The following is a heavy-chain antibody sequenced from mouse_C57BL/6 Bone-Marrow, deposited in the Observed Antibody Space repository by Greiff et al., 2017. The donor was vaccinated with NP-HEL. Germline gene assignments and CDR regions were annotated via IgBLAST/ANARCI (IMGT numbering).Heavy chain of an antibody. CDR1: GFTFSDFY. CDR2: SRNKANDYTT. CDR3: ARDAPYYGSSYVSWYFDV. Sequence: EVNVVESGGGLVQSGRSLRLSCATSGFTFSDFYMEWVRQAPGKGLEWIAASRNKANDYTTEYSASVKGRFIVSRDTSQSILYLQMNALRADDTAIYYCARDAPYYGSSYVSWYFDVWGTGTTVTVSS. J-gene: IGHJ1*03. V-gene: IGHV7-1*01. D-gene: IGHD1-1*01.